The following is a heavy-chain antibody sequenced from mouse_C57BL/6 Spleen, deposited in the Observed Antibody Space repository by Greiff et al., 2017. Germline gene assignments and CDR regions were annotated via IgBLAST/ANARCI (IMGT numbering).Heavy chain of an antibody. V-gene: IGHV7-3*01. Sequence: EVMLVVSGGGLVQPGGSLSLSCAASGFTFTDYYMSWVRQPPGKALEWLGFIRNKANGYTTEYSASVKGRFTISRDNSQSILYLQMNALRAEDSATYYCARGGYYYAMDYWGQGTSVTVSS. CDR3: ARGGYYYAMDY. J-gene: IGHJ4*01. CDR1: GFTFTDYY. CDR2: IRNKANGYTT. D-gene: IGHD2-2*01.